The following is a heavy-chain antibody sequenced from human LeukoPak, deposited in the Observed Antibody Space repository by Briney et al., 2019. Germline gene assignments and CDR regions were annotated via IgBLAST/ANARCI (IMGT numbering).Heavy chain of an antibody. Sequence: GGSLRLSCAASGFTFSSYSMNWVRQAPGKGLEWVSAISGSGGSTYYADSVKGRFTISRDNSKNTLYLQMNSLRAEDTAVYYWAKAGIYGGAHHRDFDYWGRGTLVTVSS. CDR3: AKAGIYGGAHHRDFDY. J-gene: IGHJ4*02. D-gene: IGHD5-12*01. V-gene: IGHV3-23*01. CDR1: GFTFSSYS. CDR2: ISGSGGST.